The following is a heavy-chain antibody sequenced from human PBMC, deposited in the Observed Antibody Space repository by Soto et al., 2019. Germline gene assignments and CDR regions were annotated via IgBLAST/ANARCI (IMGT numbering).Heavy chain of an antibody. CDR3: ATPACAATWCSPSHNLDH. D-gene: IGHD2-2*01. CDR1: GGTFVRHV. J-gene: IGHJ4*02. Sequence: QVQLVQSGAEVKKPESSVKVSCKTSGGTFVRHVINWVRQAPGQGPEWMGKINPLSGISNFAQKFQDRVTFTADTDSSTAYMELSSLRSDDTAVYYCATPACAATWCSPSHNLDHWGQGTLVTVSS. CDR2: INPLSGIS. V-gene: IGHV1-69*09.